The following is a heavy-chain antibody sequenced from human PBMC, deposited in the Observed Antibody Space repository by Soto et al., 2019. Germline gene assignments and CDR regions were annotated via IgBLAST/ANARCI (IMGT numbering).Heavy chain of an antibody. CDR1: GFTFSDYY. J-gene: IGHJ4*02. V-gene: IGHV3-11*01. Sequence: GGSLRLSCAASGFTFSDYYMSWIRQAPGKGLEWVSYISSSGSTIYYADSVKGRFTISWDNAKNSLYLQMNSLRAEDTAVYYCARDPREYYFDHWGQGTLVTVSS. CDR2: ISSSGSTI. CDR3: ARDPREYYFDH.